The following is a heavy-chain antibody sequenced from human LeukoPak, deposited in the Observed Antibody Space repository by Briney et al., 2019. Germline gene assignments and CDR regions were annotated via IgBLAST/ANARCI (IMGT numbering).Heavy chain of an antibody. V-gene: IGHV3-30*03. CDR3: ARDRGGYKPSDAFDT. J-gene: IGHJ3*02. D-gene: IGHD3-22*01. CDR1: GFTFSNYG. CDR2: TSYDGSKR. Sequence: GGSLRLSCAASGFTFSNYGMHWVRQAPGKGLEWVAVTSYDGSKRYYADSVKGRSTISRDNAKNSIYLEMNGLRAEDTAVYYCARDRGGYKPSDAFDTWGQGTMVTVSS.